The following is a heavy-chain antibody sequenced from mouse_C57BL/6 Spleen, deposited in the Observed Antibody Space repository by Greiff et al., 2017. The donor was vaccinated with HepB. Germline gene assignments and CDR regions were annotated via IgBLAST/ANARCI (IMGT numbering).Heavy chain of an antibody. CDR1: GYTFTSYW. D-gene: IGHD1-1*01. J-gene: IGHJ2*01. Sequence: VQLQQSGAELVMPGASVKLSCKASGYTFTSYWMHWVKQRPGQGLEWIGEIDPSDSYTNYNQKFKGKSTLTVEKSSSPASMQLSSLTSEDSAVYYCARSFITTVVDYWGQGTTLTVSS. V-gene: IGHV1-69*01. CDR2: IDPSDSYT. CDR3: ARSFITTVVDY.